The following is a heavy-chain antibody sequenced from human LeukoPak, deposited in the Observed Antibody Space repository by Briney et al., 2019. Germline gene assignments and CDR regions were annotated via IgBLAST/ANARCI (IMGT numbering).Heavy chain of an antibody. V-gene: IGHV3-7*05. CDR1: GFTFSSFA. J-gene: IGHJ4*02. CDR3: ARKGSYFEY. CDR2: IKQDGSEK. Sequence: GGSLRLSCAASGFTFSSFATSWVRQAPGKGLEWVAKIKQDGSEKYHVDSVKGRFTISRDNAKNSLYLQMNSLRAEDTAVYYCARKGSYFEYWGQGTLVTVSS. D-gene: IGHD1-26*01.